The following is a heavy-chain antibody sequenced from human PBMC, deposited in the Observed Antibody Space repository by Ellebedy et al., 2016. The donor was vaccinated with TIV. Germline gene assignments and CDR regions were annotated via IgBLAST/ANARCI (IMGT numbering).Heavy chain of an antibody. V-gene: IGHV3-33*08. J-gene: IGHJ4*02. Sequence: PGGSLRLSCAASGFTFSSYGMHWVRQAPGKGLEWVAVIWYDGSNKYYADSVKGRFTISRDNSKNTLYLQMNSLRAEDTAVYYCARVMLGSGWYSDYWGQGTLVTVSS. CDR1: GFTFSSYG. CDR3: ARVMLGSGWYSDY. D-gene: IGHD6-19*01. CDR2: IWYDGSNK.